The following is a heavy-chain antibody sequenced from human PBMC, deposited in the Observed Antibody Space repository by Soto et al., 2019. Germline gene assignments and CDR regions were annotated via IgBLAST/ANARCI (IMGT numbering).Heavy chain of an antibody. CDR3: ANGDYDFWSGYYSGLDY. Sequence: QVQLVESGGGVVQPGTSLRLSCAASGFTFSSYGMHWVRQAPGKGLEWVAVISYDGSNKYYADSVKGRFTISRDNSKNTLYLQMNSLRAEDTAVYYCANGDYDFWSGYYSGLDYWGQGTLVTVSS. V-gene: IGHV3-30*18. J-gene: IGHJ4*02. CDR2: ISYDGSNK. CDR1: GFTFSSYG. D-gene: IGHD3-3*01.